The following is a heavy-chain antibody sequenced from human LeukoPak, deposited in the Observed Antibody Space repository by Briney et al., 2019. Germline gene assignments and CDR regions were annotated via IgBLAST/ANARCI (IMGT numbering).Heavy chain of an antibody. CDR2: IHYSGST. J-gene: IGHJ4*02. CDR3: ARRVYSSSWSYYFDC. CDR1: GGSISSYY. D-gene: IGHD6-13*01. V-gene: IGHV4-59*01. Sequence: SETLSLTCTVSGGSISSYYWSWIRQPPGRGLEWIVSIHYSGSTSYNPSLKSRVTISVDTSKNQFSLKLSSVTASDTAVYYCARRVYSSSWSYYFDCWGQGTLVTVSS.